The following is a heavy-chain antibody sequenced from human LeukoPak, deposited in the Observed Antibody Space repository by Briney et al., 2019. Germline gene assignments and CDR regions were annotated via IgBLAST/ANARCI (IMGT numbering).Heavy chain of an antibody. Sequence: ASVKVSCKASGHTFTSYGISWVRQAPGQGLEWMGWISAYNGNTNYAQKLQGRVTMTTDTSTSTAYMELRSLRSDDTAVYYCARDLGYSSSWYRPFDYWGQGTLVTVSS. CDR2: ISAYNGNT. D-gene: IGHD6-13*01. CDR1: GHTFTSYG. J-gene: IGHJ4*02. CDR3: ARDLGYSSSWYRPFDY. V-gene: IGHV1-18*01.